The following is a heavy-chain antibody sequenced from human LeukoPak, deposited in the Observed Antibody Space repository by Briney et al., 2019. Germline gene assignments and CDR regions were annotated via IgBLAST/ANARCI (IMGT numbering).Heavy chain of an antibody. CDR1: GFTFGTYD. V-gene: IGHV3-33*01. J-gene: IGHJ1*01. CDR2: IWYDGSDK. CDR3: ARDSNGLVRGFQL. Sequence: PGRSLRLSCAASGFTFGTYDMHWVRQAPGKGLEWVAVIWYDGSDKYYVDSVKGRFTISRDNSKNTLYLQMNSLRAEDTAVYYCARDSNGLVRGFQLWGQGTLVTVSS. D-gene: IGHD6-19*01.